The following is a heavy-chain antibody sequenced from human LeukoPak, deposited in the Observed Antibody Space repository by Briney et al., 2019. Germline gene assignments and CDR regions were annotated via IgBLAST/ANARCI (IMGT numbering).Heavy chain of an antibody. D-gene: IGHD6-19*01. CDR3: ARAIPLIAVAGRVDYFDY. J-gene: IGHJ4*02. Sequence: GASVKVSCKASGYTFTSYGISWVRQAPGQGLEWMGWISAYNGNTNYAQKLQGRVTMTTDTSTSTAYMELRSLRSDDTAVYYCARAIPLIAVAGRVDYFDYWGQGTLVTVSS. V-gene: IGHV1-18*01. CDR1: GYTFTSYG. CDR2: ISAYNGNT.